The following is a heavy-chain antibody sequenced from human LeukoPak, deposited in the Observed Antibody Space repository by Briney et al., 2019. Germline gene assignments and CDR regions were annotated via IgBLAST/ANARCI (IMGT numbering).Heavy chain of an antibody. D-gene: IGHD6-13*01. J-gene: IGHJ5*02. V-gene: IGHV1-18*01. Sequence: ASVKVSCKASGYTFTSYGISWVRQAPGQGLEWMGWISAYNGNTNYAQKLQGRVTMTTDTSTSTAYMELRSLRSDDTAVYYCARGHRVFGWNNWFDPWGQGTLVTVSS. CDR1: GYTFTSYG. CDR2: ISAYNGNT. CDR3: ARGHRVFGWNNWFDP.